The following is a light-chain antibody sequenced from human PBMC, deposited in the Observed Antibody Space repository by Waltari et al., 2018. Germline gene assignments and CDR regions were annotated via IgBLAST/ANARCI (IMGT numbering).Light chain of an antibody. CDR1: SSDVRSYDL. CDR3: CSYAGSSTLYV. Sequence: QSALTQPASVSGSPGQSITISCTGPSSDVRSYDLVSWYQLHPGKVPKLMISEVSKRPSGVSNRFSGSKSGNTASLTISGLQAEDEADYHCCSYAGSSTLYVFGTGTKVTVL. CDR2: EVS. V-gene: IGLV2-23*02. J-gene: IGLJ1*01.